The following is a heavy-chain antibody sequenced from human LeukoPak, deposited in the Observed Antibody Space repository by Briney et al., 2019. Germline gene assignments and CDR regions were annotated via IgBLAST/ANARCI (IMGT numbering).Heavy chain of an antibody. V-gene: IGHV3-74*01. CDR2: IDRDGSGI. Sequence: PGGSLRLSCAVSGFTFSSYWMHWVRQAPGKGLVWVSRIDRDGSGINYADSVKGRFTISRDNGRNTLFLQMNSLRAEDAAVYYCAKSVVVITFRFDDWGQGALVTVSS. J-gene: IGHJ4*02. D-gene: IGHD2-15*01. CDR1: GFTFSSYW. CDR3: AKSVVVITFRFDD.